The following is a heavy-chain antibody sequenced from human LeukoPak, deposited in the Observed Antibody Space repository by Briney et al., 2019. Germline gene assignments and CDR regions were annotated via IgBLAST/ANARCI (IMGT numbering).Heavy chain of an antibody. J-gene: IGHJ4*02. CDR3: AISRKRIVGAMGAPVGCLGY. Sequence: PGGSLRLSCAASGFIVSTNDMSWVRQAPGKGLVWVSRINSDGSSTSYADSVKGRFTISRDNAKNTLYLQMNSLRAEDTAVYYCAISRKRIVGAMGAPVGCLGYWGQGTLVTVSS. D-gene: IGHD1-26*01. CDR1: GFIVSTND. V-gene: IGHV3-74*01. CDR2: INSDGSST.